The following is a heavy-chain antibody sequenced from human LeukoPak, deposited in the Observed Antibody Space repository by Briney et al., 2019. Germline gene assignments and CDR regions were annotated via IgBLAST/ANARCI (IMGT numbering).Heavy chain of an antibody. D-gene: IGHD2-2*01. J-gene: IGHJ4*02. V-gene: IGHV4-31*03. Sequence: PSETLSLTCTVSGGSISSGGYYWSWIRQHPGKGLEWIGYIYYSGSTYYNPSLKSRVTISVDTSKNQFSLKLSSVTAADTAVYYCARFPNIVVVGPDYWGQGTLVTVSS. CDR3: ARFPNIVVVGPDY. CDR1: GGSISSGGYY. CDR2: IYYSGST.